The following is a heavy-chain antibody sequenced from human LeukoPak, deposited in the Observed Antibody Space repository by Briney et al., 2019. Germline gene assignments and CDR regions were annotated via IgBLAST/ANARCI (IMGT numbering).Heavy chain of an antibody. Sequence: GGSLRLSCAASGFTVSSNYMSWVRQAPGKGLEWVSVIYSGGSTYYADSVKGRFTISRHNFKNTLYLQMNSLRAEDTAVYYCARALTYYYDSSGYYFDYWGQGTLVTVSS. V-gene: IGHV3-53*04. D-gene: IGHD3-22*01. CDR1: GFTVSSNY. CDR2: IYSGGST. CDR3: ARALTYYYDSSGYYFDY. J-gene: IGHJ4*02.